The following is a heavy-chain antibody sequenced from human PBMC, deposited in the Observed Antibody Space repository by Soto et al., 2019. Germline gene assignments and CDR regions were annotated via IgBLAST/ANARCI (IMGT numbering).Heavy chain of an antibody. CDR2: IWNDGSNK. J-gene: IGHJ6*02. D-gene: IGHD5-12*01. CDR3: ARALFPDVDIYAMDV. V-gene: IGHV3-33*01. CDR1: GFTFRDLA. Sequence: PGGSLRLSCAASGFTFRDLAMHWVRQAPGKGREWLAIIWNDGSNKFYAGSVQGRFTISRDNSKNTVYLQMNTLSAEDTAVYYCARALFPDVDIYAMDVWGQGTTVTVSS.